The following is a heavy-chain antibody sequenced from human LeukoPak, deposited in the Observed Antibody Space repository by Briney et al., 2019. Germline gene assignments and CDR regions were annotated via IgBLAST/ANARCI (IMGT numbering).Heavy chain of an antibody. J-gene: IGHJ4*02. Sequence: GGSLRLSCAASGFTFSNYWIHWVRQAPGKGLVWVSRISSDGSITNYADSVRGRFTISRDNAKNTLYLQMNSLRAEDTAVYYCARDRGPRTGSMVREAYDNWGQGTLVTVSS. CDR1: GFTFSNYW. CDR3: ARDRGPRTGSMVREAYDN. D-gene: IGHD3-10*01. V-gene: IGHV3-74*01. CDR2: ISSDGSIT.